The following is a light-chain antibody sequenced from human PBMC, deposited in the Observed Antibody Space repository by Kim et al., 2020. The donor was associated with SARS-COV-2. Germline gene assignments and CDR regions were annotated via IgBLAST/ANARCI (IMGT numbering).Light chain of an antibody. CDR1: QSVLYSSNNNNY. J-gene: IGKJ4*01. Sequence: DIVMTQSPDFLAVPLGERATINCKSSQSVLYSSNNNNYLAWYQQKPRQPPKLLIYWASIRESGVPDRVSGSGSETDFTLTISSLQAEDVAVYYCQQYYGLPHTFGGGTKVDIK. CDR3: QQYYGLPHT. CDR2: WAS. V-gene: IGKV4-1*01.